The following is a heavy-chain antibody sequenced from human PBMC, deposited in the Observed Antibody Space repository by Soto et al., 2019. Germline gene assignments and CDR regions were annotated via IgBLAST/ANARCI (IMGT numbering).Heavy chain of an antibody. CDR2: ISYDGSNK. CDR3: AKSVDY. CDR1: GFTFSSYA. J-gene: IGHJ4*02. V-gene: IGHV3-30*18. Sequence: GGSLRLSCAASGFTFSSYAMSWVRQAPGKGLEWVAVISYDGSNKYYADSVKGRFTISRDNSKNTLYLQMNSLRAEDTAVYYCAKSVDYWGQGTLVTVSS.